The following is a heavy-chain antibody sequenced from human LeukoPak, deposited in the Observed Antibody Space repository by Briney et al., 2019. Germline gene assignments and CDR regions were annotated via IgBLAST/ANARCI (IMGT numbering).Heavy chain of an antibody. CDR1: GFTFDDYA. J-gene: IGHJ6*03. D-gene: IGHD3-3*01. CDR3: AKDRGDFWSGYLDV. V-gene: IGHV3-9*01. Sequence: PGGSLRLSCSASGFTFDDYAMHWVRQAPGKGLEWVSGISWNSGSIGYADSVKGRFTISRDNAKNSLYLQMNSLRAEDTALYYCAKDRGDFWSGYLDVWGKGTTVTVSS. CDR2: ISWNSGSI.